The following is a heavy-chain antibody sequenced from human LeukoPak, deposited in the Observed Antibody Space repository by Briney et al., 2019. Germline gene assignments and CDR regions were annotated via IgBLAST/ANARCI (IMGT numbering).Heavy chain of an antibody. CDR3: ARGATRLDDAFDI. CDR1: GGSISSYY. Sequence: LETLSLTCTVSGGSISSYYWSWIRQPPGKGLEWIGYIYYSGSTNYNPSLKSRVTISVDTSKNQFSLKLSSVTAADTAVYYCARGATRLDDAFDIWGQGTMVTVSS. J-gene: IGHJ3*02. D-gene: IGHD3-10*01. V-gene: IGHV4-59*01. CDR2: IYYSGST.